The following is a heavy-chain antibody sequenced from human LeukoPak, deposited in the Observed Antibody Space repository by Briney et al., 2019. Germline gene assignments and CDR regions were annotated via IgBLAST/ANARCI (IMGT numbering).Heavy chain of an antibody. CDR3: ARSSSEYSGYDLGGLDY. CDR1: GGTFSRND. D-gene: IGHD5-12*01. J-gene: IGHJ4*02. Sequence: GASVKVSCKASGGTFSRNDISWVRQAPGQGLEWMGGIMPLFGTAKNAQKFQGRVTITADKSTSTAYMELSSLRSEDTAVYYCARSSSEYSGYDLGGLDYWGQGTLVTVSS. V-gene: IGHV1-69*06. CDR2: IMPLFGTA.